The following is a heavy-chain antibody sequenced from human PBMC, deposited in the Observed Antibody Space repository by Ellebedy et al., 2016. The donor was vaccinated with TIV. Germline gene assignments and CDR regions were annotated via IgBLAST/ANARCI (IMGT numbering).Heavy chain of an antibody. J-gene: IGHJ3*02. Sequence: GGSLRLXCAASGFTFSSYFIHWVRQAPGKGLDWVAFLSYDGNDKYYADSVKGRFTVCRDNSKNTLYLQMNSLRAEDSAMYYCAREGGNSGSYVDAFDIWGQGTMVTVSS. CDR3: AREGGNSGSYVDAFDI. D-gene: IGHD1-26*01. V-gene: IGHV3-30-3*01. CDR2: LSYDGNDK. CDR1: GFTFSSYF.